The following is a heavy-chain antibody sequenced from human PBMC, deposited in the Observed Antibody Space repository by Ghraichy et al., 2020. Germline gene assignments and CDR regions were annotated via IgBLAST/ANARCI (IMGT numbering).Heavy chain of an antibody. D-gene: IGHD6-13*01. CDR1: GYTFTSHY. CDR2: INPSGGST. Sequence: ASVKVSCKASGYTFTSHYFHWVRQAPGQGLEWMGIINPSGGSTTYAQRFQGRVTMTSDTSTSTVYMELSSLRSEDTAVYYCARTDQYSSSRARFAYWGQGTLVTVSS. V-gene: IGHV1-46*01. J-gene: IGHJ4*02. CDR3: ARTDQYSSSRARFAY.